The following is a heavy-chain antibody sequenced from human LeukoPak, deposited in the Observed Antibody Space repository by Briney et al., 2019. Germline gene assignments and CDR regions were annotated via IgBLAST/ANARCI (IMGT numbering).Heavy chain of an antibody. V-gene: IGHV4-59*08. CDR1: GGSLSSYY. Sequence: SETLSLTCTVSGGSLSSYYWSWIRQPPGKGLEWIGYIYHSGSTYYNPSLKSRVTISVDTSKNQFSLKLSSVTAADTAVYYCARRPGGIAAAGTNYYGMDVWGQGTTVTVSS. J-gene: IGHJ6*02. CDR3: ARRPGGIAAAGTNYYGMDV. D-gene: IGHD6-13*01. CDR2: IYHSGST.